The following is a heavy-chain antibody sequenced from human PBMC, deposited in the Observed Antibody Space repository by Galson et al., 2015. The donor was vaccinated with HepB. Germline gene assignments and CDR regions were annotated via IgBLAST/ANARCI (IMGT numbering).Heavy chain of an antibody. CDR1: GGSISSGDYY. Sequence: LTCTVSGGSISSGDYYWSWIRQPPGKGLEWIGYIYYSGSTYYNPSLKSRVTISVDTSKNQFSLKLSSVTAADTAVYYCARAGEPHFWSGYYNDWFDPWGQGTLVTVSS. CDR2: IYYSGST. D-gene: IGHD3-3*02. J-gene: IGHJ5*02. CDR3: ARAGEPHFWSGYYNDWFDP. V-gene: IGHV4-30-4*01.